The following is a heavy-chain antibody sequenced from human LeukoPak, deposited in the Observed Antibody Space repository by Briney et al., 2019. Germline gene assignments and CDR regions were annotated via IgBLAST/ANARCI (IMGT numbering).Heavy chain of an antibody. CDR1: GFTFSSYG. CDR3: VGARLGPNAFDI. V-gene: IGHV3-30*02. CDR2: IRYDGNTK. J-gene: IGHJ3*02. Sequence: GGSLRLSCAASGFTFSSYGMQWVRQAPGKGLEWVAFIRYDGNTKYYADSVKGRFTISRDNSKSTLYLQMNSLRIEDTAVYYCVGARLGPNAFDIWGQGTMVTVSS. D-gene: IGHD4-11*01.